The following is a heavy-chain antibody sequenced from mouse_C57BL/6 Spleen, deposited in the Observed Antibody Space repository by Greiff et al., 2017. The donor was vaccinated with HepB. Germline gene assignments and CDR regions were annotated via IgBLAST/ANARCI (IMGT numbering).Heavy chain of an antibody. CDR2: IYPGDGDT. CDR1: GYAFSSYW. V-gene: IGHV1-80*01. CDR3: ASPPYYYGSSYDAMDY. Sequence: QVQLKESGAELVKPGASVKISCKASGYAFSSYWMNWVKQRPGKGLEWIGQIYPGDGDTNYNGKFKGKATLTADKSSSTAYMQLSSLTSEDSAVYFCASPPYYYGSSYDAMDYWGQGTSVTVSS. D-gene: IGHD1-1*01. J-gene: IGHJ4*01.